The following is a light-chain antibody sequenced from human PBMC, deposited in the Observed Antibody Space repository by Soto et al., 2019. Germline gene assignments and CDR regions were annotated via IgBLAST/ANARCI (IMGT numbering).Light chain of an antibody. CDR1: QSISSW. J-gene: IGKJ5*01. CDR2: GAS. CDR3: QQYGSSPGT. Sequence: DIQMTQSPSTLSASVGDRVTITCRASQSISSWLAWYQQKPGKAPQLLIYGASSRATGIPDRFSGSGSGTDFTLTISRLEPEDFAVYYCQQYGSSPGTFGQGTRLEI. V-gene: IGKV1-5*01.